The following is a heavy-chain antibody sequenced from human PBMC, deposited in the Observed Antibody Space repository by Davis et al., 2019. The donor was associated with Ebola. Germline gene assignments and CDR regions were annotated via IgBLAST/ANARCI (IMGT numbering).Heavy chain of an antibody. CDR3: ARRPGPQNTWNYAAFDM. CDR2: IYWDNDR. Sequence: SGPTLVKPSQTLTLTCPLSGFSISTTGVGVGWIRQPPGEALEWLALIYWDNDRRYNPSLRSRLTLTKDTSKNQVVLTMTNLDPVDTATYFCARRPGPQNTWNYAAFDMWGPGAMVTVSS. V-gene: IGHV2-5*02. J-gene: IGHJ3*02. D-gene: IGHD1-7*01. CDR1: GFSISTTGVG.